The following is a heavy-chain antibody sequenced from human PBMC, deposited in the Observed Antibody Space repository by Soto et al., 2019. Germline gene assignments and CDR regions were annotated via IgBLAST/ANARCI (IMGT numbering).Heavy chain of an antibody. J-gene: IGHJ4*02. Sequence: QVQLVQSGSEVKKPGASVKVSCKASGYTFTSYGISWVRQAPGQGLEWMGWISAYNDNTNYAQKLQGRVTMTTGTSTSTAYMELRSVRSDDTAVYYCASVAPARTGDAYPFDYWGQGTLVTVSS. CDR1: GYTFTSYG. V-gene: IGHV1-18*01. CDR2: ISAYNDNT. CDR3: ASVAPARTGDAYPFDY. D-gene: IGHD7-27*01.